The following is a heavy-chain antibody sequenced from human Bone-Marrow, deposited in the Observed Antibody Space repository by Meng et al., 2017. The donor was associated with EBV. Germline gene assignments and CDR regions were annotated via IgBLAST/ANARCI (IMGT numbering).Heavy chain of an antibody. CDR1: GRSITSAEFH. V-gene: IGHV4-39*07. CDR2: VYYLGGT. CDR3: ARGTPFDY. J-gene: IGHJ4*02. D-gene: IGHD3-16*01. Sequence: AWVQGLVQPAGTPSLTCTVSGRSITSAEFHWCWIRQPPGKGLERIGTVYYLGGTHYSPSLSIRLSISIDTSKNQFSLKLTSATAADTAVYYCARGTPFDYWGPGILVTVSS.